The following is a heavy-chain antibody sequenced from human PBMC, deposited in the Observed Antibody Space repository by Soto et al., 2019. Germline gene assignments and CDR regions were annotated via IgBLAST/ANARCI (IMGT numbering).Heavy chain of an antibody. Sequence: GSLRLSCVASGFTFSTYAMSWVRQTPGKGLEWVSAISGSGRSTYYADSVKGRFTISRDNSKNTLYLQLNFLRVEDTAVYYCAKELTRFGESLERYFDYWGQGALVTVSS. CDR1: GFTFSTYA. D-gene: IGHD3-10*01. CDR3: AKELTRFGESLERYFDY. V-gene: IGHV3-23*01. J-gene: IGHJ4*02. CDR2: ISGSGRST.